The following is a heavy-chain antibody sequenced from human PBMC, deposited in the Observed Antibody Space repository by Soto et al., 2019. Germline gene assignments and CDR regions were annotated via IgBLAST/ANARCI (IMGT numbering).Heavy chain of an antibody. CDR3: AAQYSGSYGARDY. CDR2: IYYSGST. CDR1: GGSVSSGSYY. D-gene: IGHD1-26*01. Sequence: QVQLQESGPGLVKPSETLSLTCTVSGGSVSSGSYYWSWIRQPPGKGLEWIGYIYYSGSTNYNPSLKSRVTISVDTSKNQFSLKRSSVTAADTAVYYCAAQYSGSYGARDYWGQGTLVTVSS. J-gene: IGHJ4*02. V-gene: IGHV4-61*01.